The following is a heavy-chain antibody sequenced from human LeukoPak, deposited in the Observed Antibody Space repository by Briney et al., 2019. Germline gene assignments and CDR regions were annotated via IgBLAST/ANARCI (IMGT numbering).Heavy chain of an antibody. D-gene: IGHD3-3*01. CDR3: ARVPNNYDFWSEDWFDP. V-gene: IGHV4-59*11. CDR1: GGSISSHY. Sequence: ASETLSLTCTVSGGSISSHYWSWIRQPPGKGLEWIGYIYYSGSTNYNPSLKSRVTISVDTSKNQFSLKLSSVTAADTAVYYCARVPNNYDFWSEDWFDPWGQGTLVTVSS. CDR2: IYYSGST. J-gene: IGHJ5*02.